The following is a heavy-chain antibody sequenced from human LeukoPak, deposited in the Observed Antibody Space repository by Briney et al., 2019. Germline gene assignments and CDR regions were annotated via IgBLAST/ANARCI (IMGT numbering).Heavy chain of an antibody. CDR2: ISGSGGST. D-gene: IGHD3-22*01. CDR1: GFTFSSYA. Sequence: QPGGSLRLSCAASGFTFSSYAMSWVRQAPGKGLEWVSAISGSGGSTYYADSVKGRFTISRDNSKNTLYLQMNSLRAEDTAVYYCVKVVMIVVVIDDAFDIWGQGTMVTVSS. V-gene: IGHV3-23*01. CDR3: VKVVMIVVVIDDAFDI. J-gene: IGHJ3*02.